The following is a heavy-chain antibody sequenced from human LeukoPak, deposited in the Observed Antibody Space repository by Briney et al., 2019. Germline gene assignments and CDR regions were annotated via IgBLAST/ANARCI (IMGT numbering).Heavy chain of an antibody. Sequence: SETLSLTCTVSGGSISSYYWSWIRQPPGKGLEWIGCIYYSGYTNYKSSLKSRVTISVDTSKNQFSLKLSSVTAADTAVYYCARVSWFPGTSYYYMDVWDKGTTVTVSS. CDR1: GGSISSYY. V-gene: IGHV4-59*01. J-gene: IGHJ6*03. D-gene: IGHD1-1*01. CDR3: ARVSWFPGTSYYYMDV. CDR2: IYYSGYT.